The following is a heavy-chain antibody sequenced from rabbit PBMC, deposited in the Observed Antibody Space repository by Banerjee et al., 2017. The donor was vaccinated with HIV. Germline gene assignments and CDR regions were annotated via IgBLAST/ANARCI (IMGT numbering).Heavy chain of an antibody. CDR1: GFDLSSSYW. J-gene: IGHJ3*01. D-gene: IGHD2-1*01. CDR3: ARDYDDYDARLDL. Sequence: EESGGDLVQPEGSLTLTCKASGFDLSSSYWICWVRQAPGKGLEWIACINTGSGGSTYYASWAKGRFTISKTSSTAVTLQMTSLTAADTATYFCARDYDDYDARLDLWGQGTLVTV. CDR2: INTGSGGST. V-gene: IGHV1S45*01.